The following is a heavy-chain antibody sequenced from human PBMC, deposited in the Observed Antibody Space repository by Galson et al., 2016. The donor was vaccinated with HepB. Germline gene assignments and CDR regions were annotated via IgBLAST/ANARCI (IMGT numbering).Heavy chain of an antibody. J-gene: IGHJ3*01. CDR3: AREGYYASEDAFDV. CDR1: GYTFTSYA. CDR2: INTNTGNP. Sequence: SVKVSCKASGYTFTSYAMNWVRQAPGQGLEWMGWINTNTGNPTYDQDFIGRFVFSLDTSVNTTYMQISSLKAEDTAVYYCAREGYYASEDAFDVWGQGTMITVSS. V-gene: IGHV7-4-1*02. D-gene: IGHD3-22*01.